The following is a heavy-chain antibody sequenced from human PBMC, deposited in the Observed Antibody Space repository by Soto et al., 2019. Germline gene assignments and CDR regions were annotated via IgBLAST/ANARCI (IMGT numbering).Heavy chain of an antibody. CDR3: ARCVIVGPTTDDLDY. CDR2: ISTYNGHT. D-gene: IGHD1-26*01. J-gene: IGHJ4*02. CDR1: GYTFTTYG. Sequence: QVQLVQSGAEVKKPGASVKVSCKASGYTFTTYGISWVRQAPGQGLEWMGWISTYNGHTKYAQKFQGRVIMTTDTSTRTDYMELGSLRSDDAAVYYCARCVIVGPTTDDLDYWGQGTLVTVSS. V-gene: IGHV1-18*01.